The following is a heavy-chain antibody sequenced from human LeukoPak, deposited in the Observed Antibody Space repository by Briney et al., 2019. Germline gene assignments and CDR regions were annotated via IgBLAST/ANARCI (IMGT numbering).Heavy chain of an antibody. V-gene: IGHV4-59*01. CDR3: ARGSTYSSSRTFDY. CDR1: GGSISSYY. Sequence: SETLSLTCTVSGGSISSYYWSWIRQPPGKGLEWIGYIYYSGSTNYNPSLKSRVTISVDTSKNQFSLKLSSVTAADTAVYYCARGSTYSSSRTFDYWGQGTLVTVSS. CDR2: IYYSGST. D-gene: IGHD6-13*01. J-gene: IGHJ4*02.